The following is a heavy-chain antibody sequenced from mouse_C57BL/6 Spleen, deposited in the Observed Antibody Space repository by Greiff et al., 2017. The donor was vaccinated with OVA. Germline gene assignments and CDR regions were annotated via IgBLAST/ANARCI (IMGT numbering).Heavy chain of an antibody. Sequence: QVQLQQSGPELVKPGASVKISCKASGYAFSSSWMNWVKQRPGKGLEWIGRIYPGDGDTNYNGLFKGMATLTADNSSSTAYRRLSILTSEDSAVYFCARSGLTGKGAWFAYWGQGTLVTVSA. J-gene: IGHJ3*01. V-gene: IGHV1-82*01. CDR1: GYAFSSSW. D-gene: IGHD4-1*01. CDR2: IYPGDGDT. CDR3: ARSGLTGKGAWFAY.